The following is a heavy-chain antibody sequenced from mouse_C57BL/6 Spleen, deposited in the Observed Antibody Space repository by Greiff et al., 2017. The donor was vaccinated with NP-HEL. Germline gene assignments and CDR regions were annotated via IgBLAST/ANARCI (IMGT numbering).Heavy chain of an antibody. CDR3: TTNYGRNYAMDY. V-gene: IGHV14-1*01. CDR2: IDPEDGDT. CDR1: GFNIKDYY. Sequence: VQLQQSGAELVRPGASVKLSCTASGFNIKDYYMHWVKQRPEQGLEWIGRIDPEDGDTEYAPKFQGKATMTADTSTNTAYLQLSSLTSEDTAVYYCTTNYGRNYAMDYWGQGTSVTVSS. D-gene: IGHD1-1*01. J-gene: IGHJ4*01.